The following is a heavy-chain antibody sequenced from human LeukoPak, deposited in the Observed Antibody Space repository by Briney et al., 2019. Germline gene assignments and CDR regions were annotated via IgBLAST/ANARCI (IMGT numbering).Heavy chain of an antibody. J-gene: IGHJ5*02. Sequence: SETLSLTCTVSGGSISSYYWSWIRQPPGKGLEWIGYIYYSGSTNYNPSLKSRVTISVDRSKNQFSLKLNSVTDADTAVYYCARDPRGGTSRDNWFDPWGQGTLVTVSS. CDR3: ARDPRGGTSRDNWFDP. CDR1: GGSISSYY. CDR2: IYYSGST. V-gene: IGHV4-59*01. D-gene: IGHD1-1*01.